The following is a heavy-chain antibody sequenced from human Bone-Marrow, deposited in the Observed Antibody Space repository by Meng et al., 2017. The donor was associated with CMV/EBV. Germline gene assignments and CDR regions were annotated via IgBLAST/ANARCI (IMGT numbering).Heavy chain of an antibody. Sequence: ASVKVSCKASGYTFTSYGISWVRQAPGQGLEWMGWISAYNGNTNYAQKLQGRVTMTTDTSTSTAYMELRSLRSDDTAVYYCARDVEDCSSTSCYVAWFDPWGQGTLVTVSS. D-gene: IGHD2-2*01. CDR1: GYTFTSYG. CDR2: ISAYNGNT. CDR3: ARDVEDCSSTSCYVAWFDP. V-gene: IGHV1-18*01. J-gene: IGHJ5*02.